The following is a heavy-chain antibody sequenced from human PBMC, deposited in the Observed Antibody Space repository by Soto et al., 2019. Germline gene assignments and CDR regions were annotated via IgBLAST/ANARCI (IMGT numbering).Heavy chain of an antibody. CDR2: INQGGSQK. D-gene: IGHD6-19*01. CDR1: GFTFSRYW. J-gene: IGHJ4*02. Sequence: GGSLRLSCAASGFTFSRYWMSWVRQAPGKGLEWVANINQGGSQKYHVDSVKGRFTISRDNAKNSLYLQMNSLSAEDTAVYYCAKDTSAGHDYWGQGTLVTVSS. V-gene: IGHV3-7*04. CDR3: AKDTSAGHDY.